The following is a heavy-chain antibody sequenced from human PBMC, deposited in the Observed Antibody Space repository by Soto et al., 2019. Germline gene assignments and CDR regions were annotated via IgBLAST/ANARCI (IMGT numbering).Heavy chain of an antibody. Sequence: QVQLQESGPGLVKSSQTLSLTCTVSGASVNSGDYYCSWVRQPPGRGLEWIGYIQYSETIYYNPSLQSRVQIFVETFKNQSSLEVSSVTAADTAVYYCARAHRYYDYPDIWGQGTKVTVSS. CDR2: IQYSETI. J-gene: IGHJ3*02. CDR1: GASVNSGDYY. CDR3: ARAHRYYDYPDI. D-gene: IGHD3-22*01. V-gene: IGHV4-30-4*01.